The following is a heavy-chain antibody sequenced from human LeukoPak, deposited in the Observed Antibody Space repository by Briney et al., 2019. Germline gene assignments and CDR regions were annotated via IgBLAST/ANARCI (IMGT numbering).Heavy chain of an antibody. J-gene: IGHJ4*02. CDR3: ASELWFGELLYHY. CDR2: ISSSSSYI. CDR1: GFTFSSYS. D-gene: IGHD3-10*01. V-gene: IGHV3-21*01. Sequence: GGSLRLSCAASGFTFSSYSMNWVRQAPGKGLEWVSSISSSSSYIYYADSVKGRFTISRDNAKNSLYLQMNSLRAEDTAVYYCASELWFGELLYHYWGQGTLVTVSS.